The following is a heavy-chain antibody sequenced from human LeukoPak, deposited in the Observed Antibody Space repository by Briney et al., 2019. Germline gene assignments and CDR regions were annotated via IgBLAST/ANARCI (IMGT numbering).Heavy chain of an antibody. Sequence: SVTVSCTASGFTSTNFAVQWVRQARGQRLEWIGWIIVGSGATKCAQDFQERVTITRDLSTSTLYMELRSLTSEDTAVYYCAADLSNPRMGASYLDSWGQGTLVTVSS. CDR3: AADLSNPRMGASYLDS. V-gene: IGHV1-58*01. D-gene: IGHD3-16*01. CDR2: IIVGSGAT. CDR1: GFTSTNFA. J-gene: IGHJ4*02.